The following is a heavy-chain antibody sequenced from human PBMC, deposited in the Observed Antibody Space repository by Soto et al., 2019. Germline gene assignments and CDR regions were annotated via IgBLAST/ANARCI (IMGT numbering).Heavy chain of an antibody. CDR1: GGTFSSYT. J-gene: IGHJ2*01. CDR2: IIPILGIA. CDR3: ARDVYSSSSNWYFDL. V-gene: IGHV1-69*04. Sequence: SVKVSCKASGGTFSSYTISWVRQAPGQGLEWMGRIIPILGIANYAQKFQGRVTITADESTSTAYMELSSLRSEDTAVYYCARDVYSSSSNWYFDLWGRGTLVTVSS. D-gene: IGHD6-6*01.